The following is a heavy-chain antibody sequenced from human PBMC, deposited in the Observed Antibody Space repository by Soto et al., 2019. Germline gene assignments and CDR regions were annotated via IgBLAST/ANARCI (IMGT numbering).Heavy chain of an antibody. Sequence: PGGSLRLSCAASGFTFSNHAISWVRQAPGKGLEWVSGISTGGGSTYYADSVKGRLTISRDNSKNTLYLQMNSLRAEDTAVYYCAKQGSITGALDYWGQGTLVTVYS. V-gene: IGHV3-23*01. CDR3: AKQGSITGALDY. J-gene: IGHJ4*02. D-gene: IGHD1-20*01. CDR1: GFTFSNHA. CDR2: ISTGGGST.